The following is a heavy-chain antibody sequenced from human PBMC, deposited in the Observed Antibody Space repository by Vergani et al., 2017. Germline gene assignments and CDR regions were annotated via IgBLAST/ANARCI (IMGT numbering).Heavy chain of an antibody. Sequence: QLHLQESGPGLVKPSETMSLTCTVSGGSITSSSYYWGWIRQPPGKGLGWIGNIYHSGGAYYNPSLKVRVTISVDTSKNQFSLEVTSVTAADTAIYFCSRTESFILRYFHWALWGQGTLVTVSS. V-gene: IGHV4-39*01. CDR2: IYHSGGA. CDR1: GGSITSSSYY. CDR3: SRTESFILRYFHWAL. D-gene: IGHD3-9*01. J-gene: IGHJ4*02.